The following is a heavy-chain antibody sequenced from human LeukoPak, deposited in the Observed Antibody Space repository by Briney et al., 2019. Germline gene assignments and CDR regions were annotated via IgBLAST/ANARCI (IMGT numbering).Heavy chain of an antibody. CDR1: GFTFSSYW. CDR3: ARGPTTYFDC. J-gene: IGHJ4*02. D-gene: IGHD1-1*01. Sequence: GGSLRLSCAASGFTFSSYWMHWVRQAPGKGLVWVSRINTDGSRTSYADSVKGRFTISRDNAKNTLYLQMNSLRAEDTAVYYCARGPTTYFDCWGQGTLVTVPS. V-gene: IGHV3-74*01. CDR2: INTDGSRT.